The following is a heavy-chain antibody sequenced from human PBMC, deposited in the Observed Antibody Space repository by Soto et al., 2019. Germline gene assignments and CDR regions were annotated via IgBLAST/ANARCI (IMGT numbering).Heavy chain of an antibody. Sequence: QITLKESGPTLVKPTQTLTLTCTFSGFSLTGSGVGVGWIRQPPGKALEWLALIYWDDDKRYSPSLKSRLTIPKDHSKNQVALTMTNMDPVDTATYYCARFLWSDTSLYYFDYWGQGTLVTVSS. J-gene: IGHJ4*02. CDR3: ARFLWSDTSLYYFDY. CDR2: IYWDDDK. CDR1: GFSLTGSGVG. V-gene: IGHV2-5*02. D-gene: IGHD3-3*01.